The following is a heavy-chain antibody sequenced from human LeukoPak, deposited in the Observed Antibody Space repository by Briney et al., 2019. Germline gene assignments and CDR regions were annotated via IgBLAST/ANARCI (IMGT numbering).Heavy chain of an antibody. V-gene: IGHV3-74*01. J-gene: IGHJ4*02. CDR3: AREEYCSADCMRYFDY. D-gene: IGHD2-15*01. Sequence: PGGSLSLSCAASGFTFSSYWMHWVRQAPGKGLVCVSRINSDGSTTSYADSVKGRFTISRDNAKNTLYLQMNSLRAEDTAVYYCAREEYCSADCMRYFDYWGQGALVTVSS. CDR2: INSDGSTT. CDR1: GFTFSSYW.